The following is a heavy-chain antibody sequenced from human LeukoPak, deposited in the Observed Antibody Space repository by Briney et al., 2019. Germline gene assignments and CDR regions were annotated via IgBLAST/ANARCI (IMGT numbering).Heavy chain of an antibody. D-gene: IGHD3-10*01. CDR1: GFTFSSYA. J-gene: IGHJ6*03. Sequence: PGGSLRLSCAASGFTFSSYAMHWVRQAPGKGLEWVAVISYDGSNKYYADSVKGRFTISRDNSKNTLYLQMNSLRAEDTAVYYCAKDTWSSRFGESLRYMDVWGKGTTVTISS. CDR2: ISYDGSNK. CDR3: AKDTWSSRFGESLRYMDV. V-gene: IGHV3-30*04.